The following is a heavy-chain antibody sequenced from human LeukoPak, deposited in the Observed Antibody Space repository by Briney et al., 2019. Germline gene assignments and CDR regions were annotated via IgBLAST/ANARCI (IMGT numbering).Heavy chain of an antibody. V-gene: IGHV4-34*01. CDR1: RGSFSGYF. CDR3: ARKGFVESTGWRGAFDV. Sequence: KPSETLSLTCDVYRGSFSGYFWSWIRQTPGKGREWLGEMNDSGSTNYNPSLKSRVTISVAVSKNQYSLRLTSVTAADTAVYYCARKGFVESTGWRGAFDVWGQGTMVTVSS. J-gene: IGHJ3*01. D-gene: IGHD2-8*02. CDR2: MNDSGST.